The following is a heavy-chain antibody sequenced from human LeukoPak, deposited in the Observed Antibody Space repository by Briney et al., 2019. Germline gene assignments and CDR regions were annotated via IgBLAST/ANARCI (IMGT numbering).Heavy chain of an antibody. J-gene: IGHJ4*02. CDR1: GFTFSSYW. Sequence: PGGSLGLSCAASGFTFSSYWMHWVRQAPGKGLVWVSRIDTDGTDTTYADSVKGRFTISRDNAKNTLYLQMNSLRAEDTAVYYCARPRAYDSRDLDYWGQGTLVTVSS. V-gene: IGHV3-74*01. CDR3: ARPRAYDSRDLDY. D-gene: IGHD3-16*01. CDR2: IDTDGTDT.